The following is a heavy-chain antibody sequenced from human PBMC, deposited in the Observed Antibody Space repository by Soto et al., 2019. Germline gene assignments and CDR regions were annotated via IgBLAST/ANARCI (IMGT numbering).Heavy chain of an antibody. V-gene: IGHV4-59*01. CDR2: IYYIFST. Sequence: SETLSLTCTVSGGSISGYYWTWIRQSPVNGLEFIGYIYYIFSTYYNPSLKSRFTISLYMSKNHFSLNLNSFTAADTAVYYCARPVRRFGSRLDYWGQGILVTSPQ. CDR3: ARPVRRFGSRLDY. D-gene: IGHD3-10*01. J-gene: IGHJ4*02. CDR1: GGSISGYY.